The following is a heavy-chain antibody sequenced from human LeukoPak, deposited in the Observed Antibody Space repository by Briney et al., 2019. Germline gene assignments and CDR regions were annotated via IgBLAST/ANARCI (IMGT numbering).Heavy chain of an antibody. CDR3: ARHGSGYEPDY. CDR2: IYPGDSDT. J-gene: IGHJ4*02. Sequence: GESLKISCKASGYSFTSYWIGWVRQMPGKGLEWMGIIYPGDSDTRYSPSFQGQVTFSADKSINTAYLQRSSLKASDTAMYYCARHGSGYEPDYWGQGTLVSVSS. D-gene: IGHD5-12*01. CDR1: GYSFTSYW. V-gene: IGHV5-51*01.